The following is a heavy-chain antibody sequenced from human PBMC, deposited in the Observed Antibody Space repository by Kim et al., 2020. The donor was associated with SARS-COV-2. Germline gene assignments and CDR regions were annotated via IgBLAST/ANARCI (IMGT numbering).Heavy chain of an antibody. V-gene: IGHV5-10-1*01. J-gene: IGHJ3*01. Sequence: GESLKISCKASGYTFTTSWINWVRQMPGKGLEWLGRIDPSDSDTTYSPSFQGHITLSTDNSISTAFLQWRSLKASDTAIYYCARPDRDGYNYDDPLDFWGQGTMVTVSS. CDR2: IDPSDSDT. D-gene: IGHD1-1*01. CDR3: ARPDRDGYNYDDPLDF. CDR1: GYTFTTSW.